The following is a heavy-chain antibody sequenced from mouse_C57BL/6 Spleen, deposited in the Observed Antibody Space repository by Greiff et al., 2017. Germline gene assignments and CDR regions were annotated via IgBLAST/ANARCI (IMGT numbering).Heavy chain of an antibody. J-gene: IGHJ4*01. CDR3: ARNSANWDDAMDY. D-gene: IGHD4-1*01. V-gene: IGHV2-2*01. CDR2: IWSGGST. CDR1: GFSLTSYG. Sequence: VMLVESGPGLVQPSQCLSITCTVSGFSLTSYGVHWVRQSPGKGLEWLGVIWSGGSTDYNAAFISRLSISKDNSKSHVFFKMNSLHADDTAIYYCARNSANWDDAMDYWGQGTSVTVSS.